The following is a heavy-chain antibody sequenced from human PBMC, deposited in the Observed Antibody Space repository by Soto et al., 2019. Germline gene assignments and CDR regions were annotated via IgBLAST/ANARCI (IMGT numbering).Heavy chain of an antibody. J-gene: IGHJ4*02. Sequence: SETLSLTCTISGGSISSYFYIWVRQPPGKGLEWIGSVYYTGTTDYNPSLKSRVTISVDTSKTQFSLNLRSVTAADTAVYYCARDLAAVPRAFDYWGRGTLVTVSS. V-gene: IGHV4-59*01. CDR2: VYYTGTT. CDR3: ARDLAAVPRAFDY. CDR1: GGSISSYF. D-gene: IGHD6-13*01.